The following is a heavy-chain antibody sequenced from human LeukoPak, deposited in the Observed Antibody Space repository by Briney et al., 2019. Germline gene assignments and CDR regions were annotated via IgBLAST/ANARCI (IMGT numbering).Heavy chain of an antibody. D-gene: IGHD1-1*01. CDR2: IYSGGT. V-gene: IGHV3-53*01. CDR3: ARELNGAFDP. J-gene: IGHJ5*02. Sequence: GGSLRLSCAASGFIVSSNYMSWVRQAPGKGLEWVSVIYSGGTYYADSVKGRFTISRDNSKNTLYLQMISLRAEDTAVYYCARELNGAFDPWGQGTLVTVSS. CDR1: GFIVSSNY.